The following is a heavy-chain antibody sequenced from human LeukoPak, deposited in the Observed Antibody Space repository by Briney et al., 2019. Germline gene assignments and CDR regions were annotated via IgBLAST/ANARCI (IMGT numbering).Heavy chain of an antibody. Sequence: GGSLRLSCAASGFTFSSYSMNWVRQAPGKGLEWVSSIRSSSSYIYYADSVKGRFTISRDNAKNSLYLQMNSLRAEDTAVYYCAREAGAAGDLDYWGQGTLVTVSS. J-gene: IGHJ4*02. CDR1: GFTFSSYS. D-gene: IGHD6-13*01. V-gene: IGHV3-21*04. CDR3: AREAGAAGDLDY. CDR2: IRSSSSYI.